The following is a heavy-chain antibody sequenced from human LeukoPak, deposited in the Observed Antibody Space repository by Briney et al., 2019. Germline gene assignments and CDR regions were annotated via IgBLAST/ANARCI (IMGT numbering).Heavy chain of an antibody. Sequence: PGGSLRLSCAASGFSFSDAWMNWVRQAPGKGLEWVGHIRSKADGGTPDYIAPVKGRFTISRDDSKDTLYLQMNSLITEDTGMYYCTTRSPARYCTDGACYSSADYWGQGTLVTVSS. J-gene: IGHJ4*02. CDR3: TTRSPARYCTDGACYSSADY. D-gene: IGHD2-15*01. CDR2: IRSKADGGTP. CDR1: GFSFSDAW. V-gene: IGHV3-15*07.